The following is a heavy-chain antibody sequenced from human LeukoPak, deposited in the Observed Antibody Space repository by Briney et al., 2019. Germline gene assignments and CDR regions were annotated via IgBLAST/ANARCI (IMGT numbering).Heavy chain of an antibody. CDR3: ARETNWGFDSDYYGMDV. CDR1: GFTFSSYE. V-gene: IGHV3-48*03. CDR2: ISSSGSTI. Sequence: GGSLRLSCAASGFTFSSYEMNWVRQAPGKGLEWVSYISSSGSTIYYADSVKGRFTISRDNAKNSLYLQMNSLRAEDTAVYYCARETNWGFDSDYYGMDVWGQGTTVTVSS. J-gene: IGHJ6*02. D-gene: IGHD7-27*01.